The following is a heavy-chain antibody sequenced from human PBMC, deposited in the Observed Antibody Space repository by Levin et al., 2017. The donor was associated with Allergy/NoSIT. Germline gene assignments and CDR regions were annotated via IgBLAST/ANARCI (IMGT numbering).Heavy chain of an antibody. CDR2: IDPSDSYT. J-gene: IGHJ5*02. CDR1: GYSFTSYW. CDR3: ARHQDILTGYYRASWFDP. D-gene: IGHD3-9*01. V-gene: IGHV5-10-1*01. Sequence: GESLKISCKGSGYSFTSYWISWVRQMPGKGLEWMGRIDPSDSYTNYSPSFQGHVTISADKSISTAYLQWSSLKASDTAMYYCARHQDILTGYYRASWFDPWGQGTLVTVSS.